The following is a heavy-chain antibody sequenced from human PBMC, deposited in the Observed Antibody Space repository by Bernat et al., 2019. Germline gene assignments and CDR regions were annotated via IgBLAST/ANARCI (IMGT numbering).Heavy chain of an antibody. J-gene: IGHJ6*02. D-gene: IGHD3-10*01. V-gene: IGHV3-74*01. CDR3: AREREVRDLYGMDV. CDR2: INSDGSST. CDR1: GFTFSSYW. Sequence: EVQLVESGGGLVQPGGSLRLSCAASGFTFSSYWMHWVRQAPGKGLVWVSRINSDGSSTSYADSVKGRFTISRDNAKNTLYLQMNRLRAEDTAVYYCAREREVRDLYGMDVWGQGTTVTVSS.